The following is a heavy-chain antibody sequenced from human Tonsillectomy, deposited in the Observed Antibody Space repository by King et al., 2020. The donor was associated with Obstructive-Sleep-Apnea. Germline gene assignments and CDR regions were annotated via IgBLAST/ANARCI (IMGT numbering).Heavy chain of an antibody. J-gene: IGHJ4*02. CDR3: ARGGGKWYSYGPPFDY. CDR1: GGSISSYY. D-gene: IGHD5-18*01. Sequence: VQLQESGPGLVKPSETLSLTCTVSGGSISSYYWSWIRQPPGKGLEWIGYISYSGSPNYNPSRKSRVTISVDTSKNQFSLKLSSVTAADTAVYYCARGGGKWYSYGPPFDYWGQGTLVTVSS. CDR2: ISYSGSP. V-gene: IGHV4-59*01.